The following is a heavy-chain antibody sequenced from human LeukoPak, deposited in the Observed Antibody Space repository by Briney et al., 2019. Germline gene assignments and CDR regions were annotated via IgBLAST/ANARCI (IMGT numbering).Heavy chain of an antibody. D-gene: IGHD6-25*01. V-gene: IGHV3-53*01. Sequence: GGSLRLSCAVSGFTVSSIYMSWVRQAPGKGLEWVSFIYNDGNTYYADSMKGRFSISRDSSRNTLYLQMNSLRVEDTAVYYCATDNVRIAAPAVFDYWGQGTLVTVSS. CDR2: IYNDGNT. CDR1: GFTVSSIY. CDR3: ATDNVRIAAPAVFDY. J-gene: IGHJ4*02.